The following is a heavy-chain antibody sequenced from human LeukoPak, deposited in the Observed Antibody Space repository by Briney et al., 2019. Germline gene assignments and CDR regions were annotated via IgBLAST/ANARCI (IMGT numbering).Heavy chain of an antibody. CDR3: TRGAEVSGYPVFQH. CDR2: IRNSGSAT. V-gene: IGHV3-11*01. Sequence: GGSLRLSCTASGFTFSDYYMNWVRPVPGKGLEWISYIRNSGSATYYADSVEGRFTISRDNAKNSLYLQMNSLRPEDTAMYYCTRGAEVSGYPVFQHWGQGALVTVSS. J-gene: IGHJ4*02. CDR1: GFTFSDYY. D-gene: IGHD3-22*01.